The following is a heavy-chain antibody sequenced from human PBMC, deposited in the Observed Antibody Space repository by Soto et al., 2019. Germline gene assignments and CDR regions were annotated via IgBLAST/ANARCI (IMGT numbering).Heavy chain of an antibody. V-gene: IGHV2-5*02. CDR3: AHRLPRGSGLLYLHF. D-gene: IGHD2-21*01. Sequence: QITLKASGPTLVNPTQTLTLTCSFSGFSLTTNEVGVGWIRQPPGKALEWLAVIYGDDNRLYNPSLKNRGTIMKDTSKNHVVLIMTYMDPMDTGTYYCAHRLPRGSGLLYLHFWVQGIVITVSS. CDR2: IYGDDNR. CDR1: GFSLTTNEVG. J-gene: IGHJ4*02.